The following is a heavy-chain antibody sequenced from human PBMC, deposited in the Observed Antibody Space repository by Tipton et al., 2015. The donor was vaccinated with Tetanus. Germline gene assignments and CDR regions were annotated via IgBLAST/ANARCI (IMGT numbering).Heavy chain of an antibody. J-gene: IGHJ4*02. V-gene: IGHV4-59*01. Sequence: TLSLTCTVSGGSISSYYWSWIRQPPGKGLEWIGYIYYSGSTNYNPSLKSRVTISVDTSKNQFSLKLSSVTAADTAVYYCARGTAREGFDYWGQGTLVTVSS. D-gene: IGHD4-17*01. CDR1: GGSISSYY. CDR2: IYYSGST. CDR3: ARGTAREGFDY.